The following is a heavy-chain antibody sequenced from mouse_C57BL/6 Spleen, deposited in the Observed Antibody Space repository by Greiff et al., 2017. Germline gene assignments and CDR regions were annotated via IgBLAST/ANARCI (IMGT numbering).Heavy chain of an antibody. D-gene: IGHD1-1*01. CDR1: GFTFSDYG. J-gene: IGHJ3*01. V-gene: IGHV5-17*01. CDR3: ARRYYGSNPCFAY. Sequence: EVQGVESGGGLVKPGGSLKLSCAASGFTFSDYGMHWVRQAPEKGLEWVAYISRGSSTIYYADTVKGRFTISRDNAKNTRFMQMTSLMSEDTAMYYCARRYYGSNPCFAYWGQGTLVTVSA. CDR2: ISRGSSTI.